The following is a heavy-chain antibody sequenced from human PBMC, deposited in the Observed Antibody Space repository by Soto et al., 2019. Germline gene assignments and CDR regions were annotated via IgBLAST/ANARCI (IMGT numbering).Heavy chain of an antibody. D-gene: IGHD7-27*01. J-gene: IGHJ4*02. CDR2: IYDGGRT. CDR3: ARGPSGDKVDS. CDR1: GGSISTVDYW. V-gene: IGHV4-30-4*01. Sequence: QVQLQESGPGLVKPSQTLSLTCTVSGGSISTVDYWWSWIRQSPDMGLEWIGHIYDGGRTYNNPSLESRVTMSVDTYKSQRSLTLSSVSAADTAVYYCARGPSGDKVDSWGQGTLVTVSS.